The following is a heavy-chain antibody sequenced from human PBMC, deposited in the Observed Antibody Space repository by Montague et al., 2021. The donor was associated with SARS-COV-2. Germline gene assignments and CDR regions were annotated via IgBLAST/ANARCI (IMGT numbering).Heavy chain of an antibody. J-gene: IGHJ4*02. CDR3: VREKYYFDDSGSK. Sequence: SETLSLTCSVSGVSISSGSYYWSWVRQPPGKGLEWIGYVYHTGSTNYNPSLKSRVTLSIDTSKNQFSLNLTSVTAADTAVYYCVREKYYFDDSGSKWGQGILVTV. V-gene: IGHV4-61*01. CDR2: VYHTGST. D-gene: IGHD3-22*01. CDR1: GVSISSGSYY.